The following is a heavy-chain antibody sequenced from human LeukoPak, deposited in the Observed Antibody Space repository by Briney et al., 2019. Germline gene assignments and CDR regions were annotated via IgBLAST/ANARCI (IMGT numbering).Heavy chain of an antibody. CDR2: ISSSSSYI. Sequence: GGSMRLSCAASGFTFSSYSMNWVRQAPGKGLEWVSSISSSSSYIYYADSVKGRFTISRDNAKNSLYLQMNSLRAEDTAVYYCARVSSMVRGALKYNWFYPGGQGTLLTVSS. V-gene: IGHV3-21*01. CDR1: GFTFSSYS. CDR3: ARVSSMVRGALKYNWFYP. J-gene: IGHJ5*02. D-gene: IGHD3-10*01.